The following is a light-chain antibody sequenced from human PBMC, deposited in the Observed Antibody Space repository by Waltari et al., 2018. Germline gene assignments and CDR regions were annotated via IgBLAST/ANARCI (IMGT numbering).Light chain of an antibody. CDR1: RSALRGYTD. J-gene: IGLJ2*01. CDR2: GVF. CDR3: SSYAGNNFVV. Sequence: QSALTQPPSASGSPGQPVTIPCPGTRSALRGYTDVPWYPFPPGKAPQLLIYGVFKRPSGVPDRFSGSKSGNTASLIVSGLQAEDEAEYYCSSYAGNNFVVFGGGTQLTVL. V-gene: IGLV2-8*01.